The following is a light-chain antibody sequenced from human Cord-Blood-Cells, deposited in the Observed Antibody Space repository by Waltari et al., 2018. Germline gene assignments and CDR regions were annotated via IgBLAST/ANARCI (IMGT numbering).Light chain of an antibody. CDR1: SSNIGRNY. CDR3: AAWDDSLSGPV. J-gene: IGLJ3*02. V-gene: IGLV1-47*01. Sequence: QSVITQPPSASGTPGQRVTISCSRSSSNIGRNYVYWYQQLPGTAPNLLIYRNNQRPSGVPDRFSGSKSGTSDSLAISGLRSEDEADYCCAAWDDSLSGPVFGGGTKLTVL. CDR2: RNN.